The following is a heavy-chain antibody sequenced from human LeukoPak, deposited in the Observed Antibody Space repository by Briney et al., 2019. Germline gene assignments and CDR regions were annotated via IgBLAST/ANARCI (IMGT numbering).Heavy chain of an antibody. V-gene: IGHV1-58*01. D-gene: IGHD2-2*01. CDR2: IAVGSGET. CDR3: AADRGGCRSICLFDY. CDR1: GFTFSDSV. J-gene: IGHJ4*02. Sequence: ASVKVSCKASGFTFSDSVVQWVRQARGQRLEWIGWIAVGSGETSFAQKFQERVTITRDMSTSTADMELSGLRSEDTAVYYCAADRGGCRSICLFDYWGQGTLVTVSS.